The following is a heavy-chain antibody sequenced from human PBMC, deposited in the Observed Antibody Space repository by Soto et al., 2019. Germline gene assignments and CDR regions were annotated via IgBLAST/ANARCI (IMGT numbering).Heavy chain of an antibody. D-gene: IGHD6-13*01. CDR3: ARIRCQQQLARGYFDY. CDR2: IDWDDDK. CDR1: GFSLSTSGMC. V-gene: IGHV2-70*01. J-gene: IGHJ4*02. Sequence: SGPTLVNPTQTLTLTCTFSGFSLSTSGMCVSWIRQPPGKALEWLALIDWDDDKYYSTSLKTRLTISKDTSKNQVVLTMTNMDPVDTATYYCARIRCQQQLARGYFDYWGQGTLVTVSS.